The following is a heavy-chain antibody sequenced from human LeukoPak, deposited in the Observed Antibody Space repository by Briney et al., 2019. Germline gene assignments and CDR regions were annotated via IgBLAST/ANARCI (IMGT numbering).Heavy chain of an antibody. CDR2: ISYDGTNK. D-gene: IGHD7-27*01. V-gene: IGHV3-30-3*01. CDR1: GFTFSTYA. J-gene: IGHJ3*02. CDR3: AREILTGYAFDI. Sequence: GGSLRLSCAASGFTFSTYAMHWVRQAPGKGLEWVAFISYDGTNKYCADSVKGRFTISRDNSKDTLYLQMNSLRAEDTALYYCAREILTGYAFDIWGQGTMVTVSS.